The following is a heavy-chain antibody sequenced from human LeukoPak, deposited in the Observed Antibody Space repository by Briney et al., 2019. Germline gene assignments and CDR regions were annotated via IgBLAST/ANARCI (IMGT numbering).Heavy chain of an antibody. D-gene: IGHD6-25*01. J-gene: IGHJ6*03. V-gene: IGHV3-48*01. Sequence: GGSLRLSCAASGFTFSSYSMNWVRQAPGKGLEWVSYISGSSGTLYYADSVKGRFTISRDNVKDSLYLQMNSLRAEDTAVYYCARDSHAAPNAMDVWGKGTTVTVSS. CDR2: ISGSSGTL. CDR1: GFTFSSYS. CDR3: ARDSHAAPNAMDV.